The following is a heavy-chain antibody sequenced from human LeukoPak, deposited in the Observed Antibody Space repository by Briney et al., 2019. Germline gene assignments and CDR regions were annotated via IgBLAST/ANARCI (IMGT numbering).Heavy chain of an antibody. CDR2: ISYDGINK. J-gene: IGHJ4*02. CDR1: GFTFSNYG. CDR3: ARVLGGYSYGDF. V-gene: IGHV3-30*03. D-gene: IGHD5-18*01. Sequence: GGSLRLSCAASGFTFSNYGIHWVRQAPGKGLEWVAVISYDGINKYYADSVKGRFTISRDNSKNTLYLQMNSLRLEDTAVYYCARVLGGYSYGDFWGQGTLVTVSS.